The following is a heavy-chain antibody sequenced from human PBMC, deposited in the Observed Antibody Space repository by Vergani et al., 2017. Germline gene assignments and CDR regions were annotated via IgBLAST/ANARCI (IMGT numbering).Heavy chain of an antibody. Sequence: VQLQESGPGLLKPSETLSLTCSVSGASISRYFWSWIRQPAGKGLEWLGRVHTDGTAYYNPSLRPRVRLSADLSQSQFSLKMTSLTAADTAVYFCARDQWDDDGPRGWFAPWGQGILVTVSS. CDR2: VHTDGTA. J-gene: IGHJ5*02. CDR3: ARDQWDDDGPRGWFAP. CDR1: GASISRYF. V-gene: IGHV4-4*07. D-gene: IGHD5-24*01.